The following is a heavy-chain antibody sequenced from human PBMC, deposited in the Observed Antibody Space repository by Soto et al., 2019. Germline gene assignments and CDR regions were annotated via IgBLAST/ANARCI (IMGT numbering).Heavy chain of an antibody. CDR3: ARSGRGWYNGFGP. CDR2: ISIDGNDK. Sequence: QVQLVESGGGVVQPGTSLRLSCAASGFSFSSYGMHWVRQAPGKGLEWLTVISIDGNDKNYGDSVKGRFIVSRDNSKNTLYLQMTTLRAEDTAVYYCARSGRGWYNGFGPWGQGTLVTVSS. V-gene: IGHV3-33*01. D-gene: IGHD1-20*01. CDR1: GFSFSSYG. J-gene: IGHJ5*02.